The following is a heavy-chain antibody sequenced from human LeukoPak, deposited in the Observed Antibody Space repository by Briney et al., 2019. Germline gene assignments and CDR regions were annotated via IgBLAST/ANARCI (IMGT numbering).Heavy chain of an antibody. Sequence: GGSLRLSCAASGFTFSGHWMSWVRQTPGKGLEWVANIKEDGSEKYYGDSVKGRFTISRDNAKKSLYLQMNSLRAEDTAVYYCARVGSGEGMDWGQGTLVTVSS. V-gene: IGHV3-7*01. J-gene: IGHJ4*02. CDR1: GFTFSGHW. CDR3: ARVGSGEGMD. D-gene: IGHD6-19*01. CDR2: IKEDGSEK.